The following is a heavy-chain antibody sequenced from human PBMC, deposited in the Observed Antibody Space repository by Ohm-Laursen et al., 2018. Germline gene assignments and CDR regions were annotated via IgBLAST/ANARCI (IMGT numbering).Heavy chain of an antibody. Sequence: GSLRLSCTASGFTFSGYRMNWVRQAPGKGLEWVSCISGTSATIYYADSVKGRFNISRDNAKNSLYLQMDSLRAEDTAMYYCARCQSGRSLSDSWGQGTLVTVSS. J-gene: IGHJ4*02. D-gene: IGHD3-3*01. CDR3: ARCQSGRSLSDS. CDR2: ISGTSATI. CDR1: GFTFSGYR. V-gene: IGHV3-48*01.